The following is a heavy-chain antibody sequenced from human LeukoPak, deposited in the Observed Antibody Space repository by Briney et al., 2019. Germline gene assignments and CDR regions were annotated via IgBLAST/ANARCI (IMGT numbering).Heavy chain of an antibody. Sequence: GFLGISCGASGFLFWNHGMNRVRQAPGKGLEWVSGISGSGGSTYYADSVKGRFTISRGNSKNTLFLQMNSLRPEDTAVYFCARDPGGYFVYWGQGTLVTVSS. J-gene: IGHJ4*02. CDR1: GFLFWNHG. D-gene: IGHD3-10*01. CDR2: ISGSGGST. CDR3: ARDPGGYFVY. V-gene: IGHV3-23*01.